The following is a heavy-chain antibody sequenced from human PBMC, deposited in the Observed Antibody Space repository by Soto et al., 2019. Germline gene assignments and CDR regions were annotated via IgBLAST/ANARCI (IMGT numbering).Heavy chain of an antibody. CDR1: GFTFSGSS. CDR2: SRSKANNYAT. V-gene: IGHV3-73*02. CDR3: ASLIYDSSNFYDNDY. J-gene: IGHJ4*02. Sequence: EVQLVESGGGLVQPGGSLRLSCAASGFTFSGSSMHWVRQASGKGLEWVARSRSKANNYATTYAASVKCRFTISRDESKNTTYLQMNSLKTEDTAIYYCASLIYDSSNFYDNDYWGQGTLVTVSS. D-gene: IGHD3-22*01.